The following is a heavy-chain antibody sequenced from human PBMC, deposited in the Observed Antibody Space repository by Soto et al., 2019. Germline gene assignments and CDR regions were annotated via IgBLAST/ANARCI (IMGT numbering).Heavy chain of an antibody. CDR3: ASRSYYDFWSGYYTGHYYYGMDV. CDR2: IYYSGST. Sequence: LSLTCTVSGGSVSSGSYYWGWIRQPPGKGLEWIGYIYYSGSTNYNPSLKSRVTISVDTSKNQFSLKLSSVTAADTAVYYCASRSYYDFWSGYYTGHYYYGMDVWGQGTTVTVSS. J-gene: IGHJ6*02. CDR1: GGSVSSGSYY. D-gene: IGHD3-3*01. V-gene: IGHV4-61*01.